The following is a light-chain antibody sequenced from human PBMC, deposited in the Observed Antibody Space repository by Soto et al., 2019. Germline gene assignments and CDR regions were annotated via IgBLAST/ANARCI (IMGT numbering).Light chain of an antibody. CDR2: DVS. CDR3: SSYTISTTDV. J-gene: IGLJ1*01. V-gene: IGLV2-14*03. CDR1: SSDVGAYNY. Sequence: QSVLTQPASVSGSPGQSITISCTGTSSDVGAYNYVSWYQHHPGKAPKLMIYDVSNRPSGISNRFSGSKSGNTASLTISGRQADDEADYYCSSYTISTTDVFGTGTKLTVL.